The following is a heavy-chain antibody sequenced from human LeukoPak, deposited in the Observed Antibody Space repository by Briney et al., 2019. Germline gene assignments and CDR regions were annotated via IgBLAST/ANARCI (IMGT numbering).Heavy chain of an antibody. D-gene: IGHD6-13*01. CDR3: ARSTGGAAAADFDP. V-gene: IGHV4-59*12. CDR1: GGSISSYY. Sequence: KPSETLSLTCTVSGGSISSYYWSWIRQPPGKGLEWIGYIYYSGSTNYNPSLESRVTISIDTSKTQFSLKLSSVTDADTAMYYCARSTGGAAAADFDPWGQGILVTVSS. J-gene: IGHJ5*02. CDR2: IYYSGST.